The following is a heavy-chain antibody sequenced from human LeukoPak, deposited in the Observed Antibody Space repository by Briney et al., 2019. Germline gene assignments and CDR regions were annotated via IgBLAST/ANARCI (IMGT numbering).Heavy chain of an antibody. CDR2: IWYDGSNK. J-gene: IGHJ6*02. CDR1: GFTFSSYG. CDR3: ARVGSELSRWWPPNPYYYYGMDV. Sequence: GGSLRLSCAASGFTFSSYGMHWVRQAPGKGLEWVAVIWYDGSNKYYADSVKGRFTISRDNSKNTLYLQMNSLRAEDTAVYYCARVGSELSRWWPPNPYYYYGMDVWGQGTTVTVSS. V-gene: IGHV3-33*01. D-gene: IGHD2-15*01.